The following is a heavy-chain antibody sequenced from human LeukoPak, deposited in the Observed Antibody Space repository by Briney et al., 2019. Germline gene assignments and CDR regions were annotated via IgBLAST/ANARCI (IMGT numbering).Heavy chain of an antibody. V-gene: IGHV1-69*13. CDR1: GGTFSSYA. J-gene: IGHJ6*02. CDR2: IIPIFGTA. CDR3: ARASGYGDYLRYYGMDV. Sequence: GASVKVSCKASGGTFSSYAFSWVRQAPGHGLEWMGGIIPIFGTANYAQKFQGRVTITADESTSTAYMELSSLRSEDTAVYYCARASGYGDYLRYYGMDVWGQGTTVTVSS. D-gene: IGHD4-17*01.